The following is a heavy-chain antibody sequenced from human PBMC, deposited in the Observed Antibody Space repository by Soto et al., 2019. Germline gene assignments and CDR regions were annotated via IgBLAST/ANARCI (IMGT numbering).Heavy chain of an antibody. Sequence: GESLKISCKGSGYSFTSYWIGWVRQMPGKGLEWMGIIYPGDSDTRYSPSFQGQVTISADKSISTAYLQWSSLKASDTAMYYCATAYNWNGYGMDVWGQGTTVTVSS. J-gene: IGHJ6*02. CDR3: ATAYNWNGYGMDV. V-gene: IGHV5-51*01. CDR2: IYPGDSDT. D-gene: IGHD1-1*01. CDR1: GYSFTSYW.